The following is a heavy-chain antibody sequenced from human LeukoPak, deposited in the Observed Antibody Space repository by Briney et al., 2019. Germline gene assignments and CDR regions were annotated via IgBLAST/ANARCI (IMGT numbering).Heavy chain of an antibody. CDR1: GYTLTSYA. D-gene: IGHD5-24*01. CDR3: ARIRDGYNSYFFYGMDV. Sequence: ASVKVSCKASGYTLTSYAMHWVRQAPGQRLEWMGWINAGNGNTKYSQKFQGRLTITADESTSTVYMELSSLRSEDTAVYYCARIRDGYNSYFFYGMDVWGQGTTVTVSS. J-gene: IGHJ6*02. CDR2: INAGNGNT. V-gene: IGHV1-3*01.